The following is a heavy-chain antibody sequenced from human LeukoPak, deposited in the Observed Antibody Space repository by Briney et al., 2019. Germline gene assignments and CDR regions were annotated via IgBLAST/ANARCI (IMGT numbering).Heavy chain of an antibody. CDR2: IGYEGVHK. CDR3: AKDLHGGYSSDY. CDR1: GFTFNNFG. D-gene: IGHD3-22*01. J-gene: IGHJ4*02. Sequence: GGSLRLSCAASGFTFNNFGMHWVRQAPGKGLEWVAFIGYEGVHKYYADSVKGRFTISKDNSKATLYLQMNSLRPEDTAVYYCAKDLHGGYSSDYWGPGTLVTVSS. V-gene: IGHV3-30*02.